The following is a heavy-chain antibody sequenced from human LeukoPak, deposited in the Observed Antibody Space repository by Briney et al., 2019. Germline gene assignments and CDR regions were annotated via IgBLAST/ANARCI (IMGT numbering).Heavy chain of an antibody. CDR1: GGSFSGYY. Sequence: SETLSLTCAVYGGSFSGYYWSWIRQPPGKGLEWIGEINHSGSTNYNPSLKSRVTISVDTSKNQFSLKLSSVTAADTAVYYCARATYCSGGSCYLDYWGQGTLVTVSS. CDR2: INHSGST. J-gene: IGHJ4*02. CDR3: ARATYCSGGSCYLDY. V-gene: IGHV4-34*01. D-gene: IGHD2-15*01.